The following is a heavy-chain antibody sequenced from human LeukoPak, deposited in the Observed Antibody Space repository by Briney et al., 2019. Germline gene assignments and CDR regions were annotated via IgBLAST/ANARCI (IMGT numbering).Heavy chain of an antibody. V-gene: IGHV1-8*01. CDR2: MNPSSGHT. J-gene: IGHJ4*02. D-gene: IGHD3-3*01. CDR1: GYTSTSYD. Sequence: GASVKVSCKASGYTSTSYDIIWVRQATGQGLEWLGWMNPSSGHTDYAQKFRDRVTMTRDTSINTAYMEMSSLKSEDTAVYYCARGKIRFLEWPSDYWGQGTLVTVSS. CDR3: ARGKIRFLEWPSDY.